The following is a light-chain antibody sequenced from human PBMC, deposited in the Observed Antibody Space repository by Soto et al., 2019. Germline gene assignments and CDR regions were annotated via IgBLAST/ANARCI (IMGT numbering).Light chain of an antibody. J-gene: IGKJ5*01. CDR3: QQYGRSPPIT. CDR2: GAS. V-gene: IGKV3-20*01. CDR1: QSVGNNY. Sequence: EIVLTQSPGTLSLSPGERATISCRASQSVGNNYLAWYQQRPGQTPRLLIYGASSRATGIPDRFSGSGSGTDFSLTISTLEPEDFAVYYCQQYGRSPPITFVQGTRQEI.